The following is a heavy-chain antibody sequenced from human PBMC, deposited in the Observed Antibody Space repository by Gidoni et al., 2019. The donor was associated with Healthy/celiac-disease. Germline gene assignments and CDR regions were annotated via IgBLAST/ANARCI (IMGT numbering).Heavy chain of an antibody. CDR1: GFTFSSYG. CDR3: AKDGCSGGSCGGYFDY. Sequence: VQLVASGGGVVQPGRSLRLSCAASGFTFSSYGMHWVRQAPGKGLEWVAVISYDGSNKYYADAVKGRFTISRDNSKNTLYLQMNSLRAEDTAVYYCAKDGCSGGSCGGYFDYWGQGTLVTVSS. J-gene: IGHJ4*02. CDR2: ISYDGSNK. V-gene: IGHV3-30*18. D-gene: IGHD2-15*01.